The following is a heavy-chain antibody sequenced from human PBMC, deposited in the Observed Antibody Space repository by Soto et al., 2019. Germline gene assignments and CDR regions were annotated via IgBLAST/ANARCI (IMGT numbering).Heavy chain of an antibody. V-gene: IGHV3-21*01. J-gene: IGHJ4*02. CDR3: ELESDDLTSNCDY. CDR1: GFTFPRYS. CDR2: ISSTTNYI. Sequence: EVQLVESGGGLVKPGGSLRLSCAASGFTFPRYSLNWVRQAPGKGLEWVSSISSTTNYIYYADSMKGRFTVSRDNAKNSVYLDMNILSAEDTAVYYCELESDDLTSNCDYWGQGTLVTFSS.